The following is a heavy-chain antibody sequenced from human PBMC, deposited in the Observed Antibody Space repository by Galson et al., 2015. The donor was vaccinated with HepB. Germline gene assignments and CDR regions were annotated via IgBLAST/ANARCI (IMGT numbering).Heavy chain of an antibody. Sequence: SLRLSCAASGFTFNSYAMHWVRQAPGKGLEWVAVVAYDGSDKYYADSVKDRFTISRDNSKNTLYLQMNSLRAEDTAVYYCARYSRQWGQGTLVIVSS. V-gene: IGHV3-30-3*01. CDR3: ARYSRQ. J-gene: IGHJ4*02. CDR1: GFTFNSYA. D-gene: IGHD6-13*01. CDR2: VAYDGSDK.